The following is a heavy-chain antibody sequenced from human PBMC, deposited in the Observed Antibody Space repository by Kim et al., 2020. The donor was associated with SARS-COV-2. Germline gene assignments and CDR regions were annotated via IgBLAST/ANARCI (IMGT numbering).Heavy chain of an antibody. J-gene: IGHJ6*02. Sequence: SEPLSLTCTVSGGSISSYYWSWIRQPPGKGLEWIGYIYYSGSTNYNPSLKSRVTISVDTSKNQFSLKLSSVTAADTAVYYCARFYAAAYYYYGMDVWGQGTTVTVSS. CDR3: ARFYAAAYYYYGMDV. CDR2: IYYSGST. V-gene: IGHV4-59*13. D-gene: IGHD2-2*01. CDR1: GGSISSYY.